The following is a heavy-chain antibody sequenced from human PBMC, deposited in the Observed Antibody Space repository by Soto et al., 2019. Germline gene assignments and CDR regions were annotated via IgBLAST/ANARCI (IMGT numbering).Heavy chain of an antibody. CDR1: GFTFDSNW. V-gene: IGHV3-7*01. CDR2: LKQDGGQT. CDR3: ARGGNGYENWPPYYYYGMDV. D-gene: IGHD5-12*01. Sequence: EVQLVEPGGGFVQPGGSLRLSGAASGFTFDSNWMTWVRKAPGKGLEWGAQLKQDGGQTYYVDSVKGRFTISRDNAKTSLYLQMNSLRAEDTSVYFCARGGNGYENWPPYYYYGMDVWGQGTTVTVSS. J-gene: IGHJ6*02.